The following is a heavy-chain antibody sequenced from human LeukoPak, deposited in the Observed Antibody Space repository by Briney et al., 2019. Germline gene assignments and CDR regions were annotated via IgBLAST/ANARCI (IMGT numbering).Heavy chain of an antibody. CDR1: GFTFHYYA. Sequence: GGSLRLSCAASGFTFHYYAMTWVRQAPGQGLEWISIISGNGGSIYYADSVKGRFTISRDNSKNTLYLQMNSLRAEDTAVYYCARDTFGESFDPRGQGTLVTVSS. V-gene: IGHV3-23*01. D-gene: IGHD3-10*01. CDR2: ISGNGGSI. CDR3: ARDTFGESFDP. J-gene: IGHJ5*02.